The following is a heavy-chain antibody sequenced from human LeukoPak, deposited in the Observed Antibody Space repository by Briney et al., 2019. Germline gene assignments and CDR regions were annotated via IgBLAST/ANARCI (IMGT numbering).Heavy chain of an antibody. V-gene: IGHV4-4*09. J-gene: IGHJ4*02. CDR1: GGSISSYY. D-gene: IGHD2-2*01. Sequence: SETLSLTCTVSGGSISSYYWSWIRQPPGKGLEWIGYIYTSGSTNYNPSLKSRVTISVDTSKNQFSLKLSSVTAADTAVYYCARSGGGGYCSSTRCRTLDYWGQGTLVTVPS. CDR3: ARSGGGGYCSSTRCRTLDY. CDR2: IYTSGST.